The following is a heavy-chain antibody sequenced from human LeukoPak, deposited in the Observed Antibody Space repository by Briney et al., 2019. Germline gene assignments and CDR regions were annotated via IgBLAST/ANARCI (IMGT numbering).Heavy chain of an antibody. CDR3: VGPWRARIDY. Sequence: SETLSLTCTVSGDSISGSYWGWIRQPPGKGLEWIGYISYSGGTKYNPSLKSRVTLSLDTSKNQFSLKLTSVTAADTAVYYCVGPWRARIDYWGQGTLVTVSS. J-gene: IGHJ4*02. CDR1: GDSISGSY. V-gene: IGHV4-59*01. CDR2: ISYSGGT. D-gene: IGHD3-16*01.